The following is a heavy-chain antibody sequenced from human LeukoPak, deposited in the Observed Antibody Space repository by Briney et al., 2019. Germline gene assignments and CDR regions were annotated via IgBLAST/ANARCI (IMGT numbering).Heavy chain of an antibody. Sequence: GGSLRLSCAASGFTFSTSAMSWVRQAPGKGLEWVSAISGSGGRAYFADSVEGRFTFSRDNSKNTLWLQMNSLKAEDTAVYYCARAGKAAAFDYWGQGTLVTVSS. CDR2: ISGSGGRA. CDR3: ARAGKAAAFDY. J-gene: IGHJ4*02. CDR1: GFTFSTSA. D-gene: IGHD2-15*01. V-gene: IGHV3-23*01.